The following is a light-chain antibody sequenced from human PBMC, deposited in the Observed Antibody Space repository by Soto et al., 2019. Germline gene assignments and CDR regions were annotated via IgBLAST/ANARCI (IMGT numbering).Light chain of an antibody. CDR2: AAS. V-gene: IGKV1-9*01. J-gene: IGKJ1*01. CDR1: QGISSS. Sequence: DIQLTQSPSFLSASVGDKVTITCRASQGISSSVAWYQQKPGKAPKVLIYAASTLQSGVPSRFSGSGSGTEFPLPISSLQPEDFATYYCQQLADYPRTFGQGTKVELK. CDR3: QQLADYPRT.